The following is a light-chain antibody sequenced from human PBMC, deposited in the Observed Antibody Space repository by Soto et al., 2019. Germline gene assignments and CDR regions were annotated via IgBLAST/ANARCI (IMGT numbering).Light chain of an antibody. Sequence: QSVLTQPRSVSRSPGQSVTISCTGTSSDVGGYDFVSWYQQHPGKAPRLIIFDVDQRPSGVPDRFSGSKSVNTASLNIAGLRGEDEADYYCCSYAGSSFAIFGGGTKVTVL. CDR2: DVD. J-gene: IGLJ2*01. CDR3: CSYAGSSFAI. CDR1: SSDVGGYDF. V-gene: IGLV2-11*01.